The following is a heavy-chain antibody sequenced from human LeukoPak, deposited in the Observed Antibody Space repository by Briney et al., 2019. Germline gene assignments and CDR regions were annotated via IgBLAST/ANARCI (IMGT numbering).Heavy chain of an antibody. Sequence: ASVKVSCKASGYTFTSYGISWVRQAPGQGLEWMGWISAYNGNTNYAQKPQGRVTMTTDTSTSTAYMELRSLRSDDTAVYYCARSTGLVVTAPPGDFDYWGQGTLVTVSS. CDR3: ARSTGLVVTAPPGDFDY. V-gene: IGHV1-18*01. D-gene: IGHD2-21*02. CDR2: ISAYNGNT. CDR1: GYTFTSYG. J-gene: IGHJ4*02.